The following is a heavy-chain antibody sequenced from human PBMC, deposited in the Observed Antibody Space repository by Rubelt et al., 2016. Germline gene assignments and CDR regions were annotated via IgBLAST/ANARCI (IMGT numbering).Heavy chain of an antibody. J-gene: IGHJ4*02. CDR1: GGSISSYY. CDR3: ARGDPDRGSRTVTLDY. CDR2: IYTSGST. Sequence: ESGPGLVKPSETLSLTCTVSGGSISSYYWSWIRQPAGKGLEWIGRIYTSGSTNYNPSLKSRVTMSVDTSKNQFSLKLSSGTAADTAVYYCARGDPDRGSRTVTLDYWGQGTLVTVSS. V-gene: IGHV4-4*07. D-gene: IGHD4-17*01.